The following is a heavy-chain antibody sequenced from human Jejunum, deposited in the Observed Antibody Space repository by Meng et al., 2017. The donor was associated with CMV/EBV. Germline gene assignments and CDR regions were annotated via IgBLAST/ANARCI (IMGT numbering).Heavy chain of an antibody. J-gene: IGHJ4*02. D-gene: IGHD1-1*01. CDR3: ATSTATTASFRRLWNF. V-gene: IGHV1-69*02. Sequence: TLRNKNKKWERKAPGQGREWMGRVNHMVEKENYEQKKQGRIKITADKSTSTAYMELTSLRYEDTAVYYCATSTATTASFRRLWNFWGQGTVVTVSS. CDR1: TLRNKN. CDR2: VNHMVEKE.